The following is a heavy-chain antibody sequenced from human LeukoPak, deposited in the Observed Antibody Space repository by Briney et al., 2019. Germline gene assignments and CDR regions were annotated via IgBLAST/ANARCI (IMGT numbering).Heavy chain of an antibody. CDR1: GFTFSSYA. J-gene: IGHJ4*02. D-gene: IGHD3-22*01. V-gene: IGHV3-23*01. Sequence: PGGTLRFSCAASGFTFSSYAMSSVRQAPGNGLEWVSAISGSGGITFYADSVKGRFTISRDNSNNTLSLQINSLRAEDTAVYYCAKALKYCYDSSGELFDCWSQGTLVTVSS. CDR2: ISGSGGIT. CDR3: AKALKYCYDSSGELFDC.